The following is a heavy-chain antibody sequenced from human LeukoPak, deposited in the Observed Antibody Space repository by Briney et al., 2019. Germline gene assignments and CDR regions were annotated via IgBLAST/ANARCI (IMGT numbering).Heavy chain of an antibody. CDR1: GFTFSSYG. Sequence: GGSLRLSCAASGFTFSSYGMHWVRQAPGKGLEWVAVISYDGSNKYYADSVKGRFTISRDNSKNTLYLQMNSLRAEDTAVYYCAKEGGYDYVWGSYRYTNYYSDYWGQGTLVTVSS. CDR2: ISYDGSNK. V-gene: IGHV3-30*18. D-gene: IGHD3-16*02. J-gene: IGHJ4*02. CDR3: AKEGGYDYVWGSYRYTNYYSDY.